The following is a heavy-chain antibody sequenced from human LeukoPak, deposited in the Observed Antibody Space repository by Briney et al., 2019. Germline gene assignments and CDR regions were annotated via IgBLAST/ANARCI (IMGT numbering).Heavy chain of an antibody. CDR3: AKLKSALIVVGA. CDR1: GFTFSRSS. CDR2: MSGAVDIA. Sequence: GGSLRLSCAASGFTFSRSSLSWVRQAPGQGLEWVSSMSGAVDIAHYAESVRGRFTISRDNSRNILYLQMNSLRADDTAIYYCAKLKSALIVVGAWGQGTLVAVSS. D-gene: IGHD1-26*01. V-gene: IGHV3-23*01. J-gene: IGHJ5*02.